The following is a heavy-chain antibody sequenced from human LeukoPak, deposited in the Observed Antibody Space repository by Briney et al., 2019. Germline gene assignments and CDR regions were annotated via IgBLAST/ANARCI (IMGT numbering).Heavy chain of an antibody. CDR3: ARVGEGYYYGSGSYGGMDV. CDR1: GFTFSSYG. J-gene: IGHJ6*02. D-gene: IGHD3-10*01. CDR2: IRYDGSNK. Sequence: GGSLRLSCAASGFTFSSYGMHWVRQAPGKGLEWVAFIRYDGSNKYYADSVKGRFTISRDNSKNTLYLQMNSLRAEDTAVYYCARVGEGYYYGSGSYGGMDVWGQGTTVTVSS. V-gene: IGHV3-30*02.